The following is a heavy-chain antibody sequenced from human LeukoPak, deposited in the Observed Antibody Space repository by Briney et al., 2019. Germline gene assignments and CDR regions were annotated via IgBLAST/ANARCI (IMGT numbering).Heavy chain of an antibody. CDR1: GGSFSGYY. CDR2: INDSGST. Sequence: SETLSLTCAVYGGSFSGYYWSWIRQPPGKGLEWIGEINDSGSTNYNPSLKSRVTISVDTSKTQFSLKLSSVTAADTAVYYCARSWFGEYGTNGWFDPWGQGTLVTVSS. CDR3: ARSWFGEYGTNGWFDP. D-gene: IGHD3-10*01. V-gene: IGHV4-34*01. J-gene: IGHJ5*02.